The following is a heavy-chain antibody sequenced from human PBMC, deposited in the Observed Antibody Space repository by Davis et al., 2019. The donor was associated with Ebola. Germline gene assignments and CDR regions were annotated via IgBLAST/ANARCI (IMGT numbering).Heavy chain of an antibody. CDR2: ISSSSNYI. CDR3: AKVSGSSGW. V-gene: IGHV3-21*06. D-gene: IGHD6-19*01. Sequence: GGSLRLSCAASGFTFSSNSMNWVRQAPGKGLEWVSFISSSSNYIYYADSMKGRFTISRDNSKNTLYLQMNSLKTEDTAVYYCAKVSGSSGWWGQGTLVTVSS. CDR1: GFTFSSNS. J-gene: IGHJ4*02.